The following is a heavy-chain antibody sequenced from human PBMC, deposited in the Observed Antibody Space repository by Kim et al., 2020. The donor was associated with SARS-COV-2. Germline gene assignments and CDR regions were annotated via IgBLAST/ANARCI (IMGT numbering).Heavy chain of an antibody. J-gene: IGHJ6*02. V-gene: IGHV1-69*06. CDR3: ARSSAVADKRLYYHGMDV. Sequence: SVKVSCKASGGTFSSYAISWVRQAPGQGLEWMGGIIPIFGTANYAQKFQGRVTITADKSTSTAYMELSSLRSEDTAVYYCARSSAVADKRLYYHGMDVWGQGTTVTVSS. CDR1: GGTFSSYA. CDR2: IIPIFGTA. D-gene: IGHD6-19*01.